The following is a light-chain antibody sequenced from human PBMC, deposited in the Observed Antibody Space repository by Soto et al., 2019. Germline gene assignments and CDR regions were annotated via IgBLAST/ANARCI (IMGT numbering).Light chain of an antibody. Sequence: EIVLTQSPATLSLSPGERATLSCRASQSVNNYLAWYQQTPGQAPRLLIYDASTRATGIPARFSGSGSGPDCTLTISSLEPEEFVVYYCQQRIDWPFPFGGGTKV. CDR1: QSVNNY. CDR2: DAS. CDR3: QQRIDWPFP. J-gene: IGKJ4*01. V-gene: IGKV3-11*01.